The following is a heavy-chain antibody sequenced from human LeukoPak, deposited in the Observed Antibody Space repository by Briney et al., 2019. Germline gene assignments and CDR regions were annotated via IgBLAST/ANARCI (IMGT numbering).Heavy chain of an antibody. J-gene: IGHJ6*02. V-gene: IGHV4-59*01. CDR3: ARDRWLWSPNSYYYYGMDV. Sequence: KPSETLSLTCTVSGGPISSYYWSWIRQPPGKGLEWIGYIYYSGSTNYNPSLKSRVTISVDTSKNQFSLKLSSVTAADTAVYYCARDRWLWSPNSYYYYGMDVWGQGTTVTVSS. CDR1: GGPISSYY. CDR2: IYYSGST. D-gene: IGHD3-22*01.